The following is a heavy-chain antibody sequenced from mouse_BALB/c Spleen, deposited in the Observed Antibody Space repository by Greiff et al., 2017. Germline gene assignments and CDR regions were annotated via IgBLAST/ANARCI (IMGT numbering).Heavy chain of an antibody. J-gene: IGHJ2*01. CDR2: IDPETGGT. CDR1: GYTFTDYE. CDR3: ARLNVYFDY. V-gene: IGHV1-15*01. Sequence: VQLQQSGAELVRPGASVTLSCKASGYTFTDYEMHWVKQTPVHGLEWIGAIDPETGGTAYNQKFKGKATLTADKSSSTAYMELRSLTSEDSAVYYCARLNVYFDYWGQGTTLTVSS.